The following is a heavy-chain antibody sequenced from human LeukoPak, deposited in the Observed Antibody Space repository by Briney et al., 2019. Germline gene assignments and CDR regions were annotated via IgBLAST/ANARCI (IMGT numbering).Heavy chain of an antibody. D-gene: IGHD3-10*01. CDR2: IKQDGSEK. Sequence: GGSLRLSCAASGFTFSIYWMSWVRQAPGKGLEWVANIKQDGSEKYYVDSVMGRFTISRDNAKNSLYLQMNSLRAEDTAVYYCAREWFGELQYWGQGALVTVSS. V-gene: IGHV3-7*05. J-gene: IGHJ4*02. CDR1: GFTFSIYW. CDR3: AREWFGELQY.